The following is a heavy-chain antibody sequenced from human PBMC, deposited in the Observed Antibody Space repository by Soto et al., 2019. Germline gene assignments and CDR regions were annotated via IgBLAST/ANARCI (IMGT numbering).Heavy chain of an antibody. V-gene: IGHV3-30*18. CDR2: ISYDGSNK. CDR1: GFTLSSYG. CDR3: AKDRSGGSAYGMDV. J-gene: IGHJ6*02. D-gene: IGHD3-10*01. Sequence: QVHLVESGGGVVQPGRSLRLTCAASGFTLSSYGMHWVRQAPGKGLEWVAVISYDGSNKYYADSVKGRFTISRDNSKNTLYLQMNSLRAEDTAVYYCAKDRSGGSAYGMDVWGQGTTVTVSS.